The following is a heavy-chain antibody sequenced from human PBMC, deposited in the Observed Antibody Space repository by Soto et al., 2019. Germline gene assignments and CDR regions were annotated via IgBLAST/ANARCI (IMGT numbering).Heavy chain of an antibody. D-gene: IGHD6-19*01. J-gene: IGHJ4*02. V-gene: IGHV3-23*01. CDR2: ISGGGGST. Sequence: GWSLRLSCASSVFTFISYAMSWVRQAPGKGLEWVSAISGGGGSTYYADSVKGRLTISRDNSRNTLYLQMNSLRAEDTAVYYCAKDRGGSGWRFGYWGQGTLVTVSS. CDR3: AKDRGGSGWRFGY. CDR1: VFTFISYA.